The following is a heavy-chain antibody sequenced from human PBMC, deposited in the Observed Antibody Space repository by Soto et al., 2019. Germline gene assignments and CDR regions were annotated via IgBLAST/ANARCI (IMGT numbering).Heavy chain of an antibody. CDR3: VHILWSEVFDY. Sequence: QITLKESGPTLVKPTQTLTLTCTFSGFSLKFSTNGDGVGWIRHPPGKALEGLALIYWDDNKRYSPSLNSRLTITKDTSKNQVVLTMTNMDPVDTATYYCVHILWSEVFDYWGRGALVTVSS. CDR2: IYWDDNK. V-gene: IGHV2-5*02. D-gene: IGHD3-16*01. J-gene: IGHJ4*02. CDR1: GFSLKFSTNGDG.